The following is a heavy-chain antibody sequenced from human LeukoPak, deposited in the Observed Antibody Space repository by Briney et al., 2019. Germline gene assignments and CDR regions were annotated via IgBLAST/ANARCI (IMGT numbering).Heavy chain of an antibody. D-gene: IGHD2-15*01. CDR3: ARSRSAQFDS. J-gene: IGHJ4*02. Sequence: GSLRLSCAASGFTFSSYAMSWIRQPPGKGLEWIGYIYYSGSTNYNPSLKSRVTISVDTSKNQFSLKLSSVTAADTAVYYCARSRSAQFDSWGQGTLVTVSS. CDR2: IYYSGST. V-gene: IGHV4-59*01. CDR1: GFTFSSYA.